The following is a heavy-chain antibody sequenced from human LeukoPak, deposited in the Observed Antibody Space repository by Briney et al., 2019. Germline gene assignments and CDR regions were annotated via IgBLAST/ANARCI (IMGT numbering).Heavy chain of an antibody. V-gene: IGHV3-9*03. J-gene: IGHJ4*02. D-gene: IGHD5-18*01. CDR3: AKGGEYTYGLDS. CDR2: INWNSGLK. Sequence: GGSLRLSCAASGFTFDDYAMHWVRQVPGKGLGWVSSINWNSGLKDYADSVKGRFTISRDNAKNSLYLQMNSLRAEDMAFYFCAKGGEYTYGLDSWGQGTLVTVSS. CDR1: GFTFDDYA.